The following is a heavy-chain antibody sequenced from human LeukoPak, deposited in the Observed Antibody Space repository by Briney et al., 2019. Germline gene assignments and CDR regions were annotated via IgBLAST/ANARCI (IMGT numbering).Heavy chain of an antibody. J-gene: IGHJ5*02. CDR3: ARVGHCSSTSCYQARRFDP. CDR1: GGPFSGYY. CDR2: INHSGST. V-gene: IGHV4-34*01. D-gene: IGHD2-2*01. Sequence: SETVSLTCAVYGGPFSGYYWSWIRQPPGKGLEWIGEINHSGSTNYNPSLKSRVTISVDTSKNQFSLKLSSVTAADTAVYYCARVGHCSSTSCYQARRFDPWGQGTLVTVSS.